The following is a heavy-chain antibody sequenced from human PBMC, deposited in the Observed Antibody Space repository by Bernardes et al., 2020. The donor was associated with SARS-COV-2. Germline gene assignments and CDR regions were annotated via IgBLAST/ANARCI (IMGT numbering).Heavy chain of an antibody. V-gene: IGHV3-74*01. CDR2: INTDGTTT. CDR3: AKTAYTSGRGFYFDS. J-gene: IGHJ4*02. Sequence: GGSLRLSCAASGFTFSSHWMHWVRQVPGKGLVWVSRINTDGTTTGYADSVRGRFTISRDNAKNTLYLQMNSLTADDSAVYFCAKTAYTSGRGFYFDSWGRGTLVTVSS. CDR1: GFTFSSHW. D-gene: IGHD3-10*01.